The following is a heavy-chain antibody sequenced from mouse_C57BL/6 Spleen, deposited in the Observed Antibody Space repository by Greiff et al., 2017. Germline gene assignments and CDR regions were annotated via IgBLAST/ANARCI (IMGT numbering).Heavy chain of an antibody. CDR3: TRSGTTGTGY. CDR1: GYTFTDYE. Sequence: QVQLQQSGAELVRPGASVTLSCKASGYTFTDYEMHWVKQTPVHGLEWIGAIDPETGGTAYNQKFKGKAILTADKSSSTAYMALRSLTSEDSAVYYCTRSGTTGTGYWGQGTTLTVSS. D-gene: IGHD4-1*01. J-gene: IGHJ2*01. CDR2: IDPETGGT. V-gene: IGHV1-15*01.